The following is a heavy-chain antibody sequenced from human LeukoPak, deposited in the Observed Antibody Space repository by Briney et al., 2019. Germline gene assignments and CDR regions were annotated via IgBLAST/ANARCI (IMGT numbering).Heavy chain of an antibody. CDR2: INPSGGST. CDR3: ARVGSTVKVVDY. J-gene: IGHJ4*02. Sequence: ASVKVSCKASGYTFTSYYMHWVRQAPGQGLEWMGIINPSGGSTSYAQKFQGRVTMTRDTPTSTVYMELSSLRSEDTAVYYCARVGSTVKVVDYWGQGTLVTVSS. CDR1: GYTFTSYY. D-gene: IGHD4-17*01. V-gene: IGHV1-46*03.